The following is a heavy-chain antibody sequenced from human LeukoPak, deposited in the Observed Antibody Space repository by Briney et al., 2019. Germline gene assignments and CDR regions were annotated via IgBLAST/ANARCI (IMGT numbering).Heavy chain of an antibody. D-gene: IGHD3-3*01. CDR3: ASEAFGGDYFCG. Sequence: SVKVPCKASGGTFSSYAISWVRQAPGQGLEWMGRIIPIFGTANYAQKFQGRVTLTTDESTSTAYMELSSLRSEDTAVYYCASEAFGGDYFCGWGQGTLVS. V-gene: IGHV1-69*05. J-gene: IGHJ4*02. CDR1: GGTFSSYA. CDR2: IIPIFGTA.